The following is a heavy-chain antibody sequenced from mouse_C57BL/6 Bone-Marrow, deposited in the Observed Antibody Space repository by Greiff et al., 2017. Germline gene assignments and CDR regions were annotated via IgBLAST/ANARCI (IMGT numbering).Heavy chain of an antibody. J-gene: IGHJ3*01. D-gene: IGHD2-1*01. V-gene: IGHV2-4*01. CDR1: GFSLTSYG. CDR3: AKEGPYGTPFAY. CDR2: IWSGGST. Sequence: VHLVESGPGLVQPSQSLSITCTVSGFSLTSYGVHWVRQPPGKGLEWLGVIWSGGSTDYNAAFISRLSISKDNSKSQVFFKMNSLQADDTAIYYCAKEGPYGTPFAYWGQGTLVTVSA.